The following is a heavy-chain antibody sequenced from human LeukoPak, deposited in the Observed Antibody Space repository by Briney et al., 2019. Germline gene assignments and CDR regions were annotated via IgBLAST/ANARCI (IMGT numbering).Heavy chain of an antibody. V-gene: IGHV1-18*01. D-gene: IGHD4-17*01. J-gene: IGHJ4*02. CDR2: ISAYNGNT. CDR1: GYTFTSYG. Sequence: ASVKVPCKASGYTFTSYGISWVRQAPGQGLEWMGWISAYNGNTNYAQKLQGRVTMTTDTSTSTAYMELRSLRSDGTAVYYCAREDPNAGDYEYYFDYWGQGTLVTVSS. CDR3: AREDPNAGDYEYYFDY.